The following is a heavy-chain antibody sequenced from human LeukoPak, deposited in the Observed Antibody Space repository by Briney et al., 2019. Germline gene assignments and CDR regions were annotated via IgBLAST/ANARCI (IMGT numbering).Heavy chain of an antibody. D-gene: IGHD3-10*01. CDR3: ARHPYGSGSNLGWFDP. Sequence: GQSLQISSQGSGYSFTSYWIGWVRPIPGKGLEWMGIIYPGDSDNRYSPSFQGQVTISADKSISTAYLQWSSLKASDTAMYYCARHPYGSGSNLGWFDPWGQGTLVTVSS. CDR1: GYSFTSYW. CDR2: IYPGDSDN. J-gene: IGHJ5*02. V-gene: IGHV5-51*01.